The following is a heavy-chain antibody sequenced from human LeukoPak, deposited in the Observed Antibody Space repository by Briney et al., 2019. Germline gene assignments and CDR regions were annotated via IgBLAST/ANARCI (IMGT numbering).Heavy chain of an antibody. J-gene: IGHJ6*03. CDR3: ARDASSSSSGPKNFYDYYYYMDV. CDR2: IIPIFGTA. CDR1: GGTFSSYA. D-gene: IGHD6-6*01. V-gene: IGHV1-69*05. Sequence: SVKVSCKASGGTFSSYAISWVRQAPGQGLEWMGGIIPIFGTANYAQKFQGRVTITTDESTSTAYMELSSLRSEDTAVYYCARDASSSSSGPKNFYDYYYYMDVWGKGTTVTVSS.